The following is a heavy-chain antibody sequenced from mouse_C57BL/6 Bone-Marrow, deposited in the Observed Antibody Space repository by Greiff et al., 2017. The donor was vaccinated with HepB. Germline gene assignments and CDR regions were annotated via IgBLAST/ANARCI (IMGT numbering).Heavy chain of an antibody. J-gene: IGHJ2*01. CDR3: ARDRGGWLLPFDY. CDR1: GFTFSSYA. D-gene: IGHD2-3*01. CDR2: ISDGGSYT. V-gene: IGHV5-4*01. Sequence: EVHLVESGGGLVKPGGSLKLSCAASGFTFSSYAMSWVRQTPEKRLEWVATISDGGSYTYYPDNVKGRFTISRDNAKNNLYLQMSHLKSEDTAMYYCARDRGGWLLPFDYWGQGTTLTVSS.